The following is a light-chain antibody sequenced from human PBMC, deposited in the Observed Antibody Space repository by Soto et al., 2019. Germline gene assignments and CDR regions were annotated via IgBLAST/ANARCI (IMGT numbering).Light chain of an antibody. CDR1: QSVSSSY. CDR3: QQYGSSLSIT. V-gene: IGKV3-20*01. Sequence: EIVLTQSPGTLSLSPGERATLSCRASQSVSSSYLAWYQQKPGQAPRLLIYGASSRATGIPDRFCGSGSGTDFTLTISRLEPEDFAVYYCQQYGSSLSITFGQGTRLE. CDR2: GAS. J-gene: IGKJ5*01.